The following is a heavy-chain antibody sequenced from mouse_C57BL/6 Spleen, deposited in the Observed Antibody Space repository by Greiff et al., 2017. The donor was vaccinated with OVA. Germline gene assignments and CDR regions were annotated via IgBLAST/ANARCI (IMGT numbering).Heavy chain of an antibody. Sequence: VQLQQSGPELVKPGASVKISCKASGYTFTDYYMNWVKQSHGKSLEWIGDINPNNGGTSYNQKFKGKATLTVDKSSSTAYMKLRSLTSEDSAVYYSAKTINTVVAKHWYFDVWGTGTTVTVSS. J-gene: IGHJ1*03. CDR1: GYTFTDYY. V-gene: IGHV1-26*01. CDR2: INPNNGGT. CDR3: AKTINTVVAKHWYFDV. D-gene: IGHD1-1*01.